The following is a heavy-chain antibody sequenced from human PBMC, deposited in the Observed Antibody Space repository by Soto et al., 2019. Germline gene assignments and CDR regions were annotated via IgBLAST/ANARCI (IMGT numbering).Heavy chain of an antibody. CDR2: INHSGST. D-gene: IGHD3-3*01. J-gene: IGHJ5*02. Sequence: PSETLSLTCGVYGVSLSPYYWSWIRQTPGKGLEWIAEINHSGSTNYNPSLASRVTISIDTSNNQFSLKLRSVTAADTAVYYCARWYYDFWSGFFTHYFDPWGQGTKVTVYS. CDR1: GVSLSPYY. CDR3: ARWYYDFWSGFFTHYFDP. V-gene: IGHV4-34*01.